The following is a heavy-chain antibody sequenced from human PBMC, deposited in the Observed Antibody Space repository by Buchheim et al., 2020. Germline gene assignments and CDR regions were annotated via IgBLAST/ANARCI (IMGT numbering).Heavy chain of an antibody. Sequence: EVQLLESGGGLVQPGGSLRLSCAASGFTFSSYAMSWVRQAPGKGLEWVSAISGSGGSTYYADSVKGRFTISRDNSKTTLYLQMNSLRAEDTAVYYCAKSSIAAEYYYYYGMDVWGQGTT. CDR1: GFTFSSYA. V-gene: IGHV3-23*01. CDR2: ISGSGGST. D-gene: IGHD6-6*01. CDR3: AKSSIAAEYYYYYGMDV. J-gene: IGHJ6*02.